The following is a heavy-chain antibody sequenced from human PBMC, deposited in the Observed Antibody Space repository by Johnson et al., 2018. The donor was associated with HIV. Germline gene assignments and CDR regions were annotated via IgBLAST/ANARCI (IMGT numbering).Heavy chain of an antibody. D-gene: IGHD3-10*01. Sequence: QMLLVESGGGVVQPGRSLRLSCAASGFTFSSYGMHWVRQAPGKGLEWVAVIWYDGSNKYYADSVKGRFTISRDNSKNTLYLQMNSLRAEDTAVYYCARDLNRYYYGSVKAFDIWGQGTMVTVSS. CDR2: IWYDGSNK. V-gene: IGHV3-30*19. J-gene: IGHJ3*02. CDR3: ARDLNRYYYGSVKAFDI. CDR1: GFTFSSYG.